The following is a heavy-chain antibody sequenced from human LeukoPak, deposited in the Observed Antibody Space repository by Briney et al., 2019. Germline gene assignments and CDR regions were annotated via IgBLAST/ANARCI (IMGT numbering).Heavy chain of an antibody. D-gene: IGHD2-21*02. Sequence: SETLSLTCTVSGGSISGYYWSWIRQPPGKGLEWIGYIHYSGSTRYNPSLENRVTISVDTSKNQFSLNLTSVTAADTAVYYCASSAAFCGDDCFRFDYWGQGTLVTVSS. CDR2: IHYSGST. CDR1: GGSISGYY. J-gene: IGHJ4*02. V-gene: IGHV4-59*01. CDR3: ASSAAFCGDDCFRFDY.